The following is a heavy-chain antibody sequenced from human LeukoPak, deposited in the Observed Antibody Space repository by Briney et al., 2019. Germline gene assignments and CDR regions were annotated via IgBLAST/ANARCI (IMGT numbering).Heavy chain of an antibody. D-gene: IGHD5-18*01. V-gene: IGHV3-30*04. CDR2: ISYDGSNK. CDR3: AKGAIQLWLTMDY. Sequence: SLRLSCAASGFTFSSYAMHWVRQAPGMGLEWVAVISYDGSNKYYADSVKGRFTISRDNSKNTLYLQMNSLRAEDTAVYYCAKGAIQLWLTMDYWGQGTLVTVSS. J-gene: IGHJ4*02. CDR1: GFTFSSYA.